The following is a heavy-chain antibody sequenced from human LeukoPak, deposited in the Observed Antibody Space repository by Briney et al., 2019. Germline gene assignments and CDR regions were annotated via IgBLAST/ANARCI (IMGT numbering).Heavy chain of an antibody. V-gene: IGHV3-7*04. J-gene: IGHJ4*02. CDR2: IKQDGSEK. CDR3: ARGTDSSSWYPPTLYYFDY. Sequence: GGSLRLSCAASGFTFSSYWMSWVRQAPGKGLEWVANIKQDGSEKYYVDSVKGRSTISRDNAKNSLYLQMNSLRAEDTAVYYCARGTDSSSWYPPTLYYFDYWGQGTLVTVSS. CDR1: GFTFSSYW. D-gene: IGHD6-13*01.